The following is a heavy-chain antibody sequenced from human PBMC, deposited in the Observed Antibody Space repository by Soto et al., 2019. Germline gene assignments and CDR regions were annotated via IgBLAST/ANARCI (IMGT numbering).Heavy chain of an antibody. V-gene: IGHV3-7*01. CDR3: AREGWELQGGMDV. CDR1: GFTFSSYW. D-gene: IGHD1-26*01. Sequence: GGSLRLSCAASGFTFSSYWMSWVRQAPGKGLEWVANIKQDGSEKYYVDSVKGRFTISRDNAKNSLYLQMNSLRAEDTAVYYCAREGWELQGGMDVWGQGTTVTVSS. CDR2: IKQDGSEK. J-gene: IGHJ6*02.